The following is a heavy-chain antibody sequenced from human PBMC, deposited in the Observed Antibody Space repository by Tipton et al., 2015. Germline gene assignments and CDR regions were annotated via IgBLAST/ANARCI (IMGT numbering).Heavy chain of an antibody. V-gene: IGHV4-31*03. D-gene: IGHD5-24*01. CDR2: IFYTGST. CDR1: GGAITSDGFY. CDR3: ARDGYNSNYFDY. Sequence: TLSLTCTVSGGAITSDGFYWSWIRQHPGKGLEWIGYIFYTGSTYYNPSLKSRATLSVDTSKNQFSLKLSSGTAADTAVYYCARDGYNSNYFDYWGQGTLVTVSS. J-gene: IGHJ4*02.